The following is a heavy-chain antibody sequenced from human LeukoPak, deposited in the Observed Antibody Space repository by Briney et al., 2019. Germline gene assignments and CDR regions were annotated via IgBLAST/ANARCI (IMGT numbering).Heavy chain of an antibody. V-gene: IGHV4-4*02. D-gene: IGHD1-26*01. Sequence: PSGTLSLTCGVSGGSISSTNWWSWVRQPPGHGLEWIGEISLSGVTNYNPSLKSRVTMSLDRSKNHLSLTLTSVTAADTAVYYCSRESGAFSPFGYWGQGTLVTVSS. CDR1: GGSISSTNW. J-gene: IGHJ4*02. CDR3: SRESGAFSPFGY. CDR2: ISLSGVT.